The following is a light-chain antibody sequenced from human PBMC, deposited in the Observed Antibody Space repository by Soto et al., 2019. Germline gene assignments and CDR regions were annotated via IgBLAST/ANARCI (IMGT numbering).Light chain of an antibody. CDR3: QSYDSSLRVL. CDR1: SSNIGAGYD. CDR2: ANS. V-gene: IGLV1-40*01. Sequence: QSVLTQPPSVSGAPGQRVTISCTGSSSNIGAGYDVHWYQQLPGTAPKLLISANSNRPSGVPNRFSASRSDSSASLAITGLQAEDEADYYCQSYDSSLRVLFGGGTKLTVL. J-gene: IGLJ2*01.